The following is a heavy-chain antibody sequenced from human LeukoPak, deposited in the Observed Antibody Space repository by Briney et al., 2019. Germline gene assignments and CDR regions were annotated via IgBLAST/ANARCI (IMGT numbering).Heavy chain of an antibody. D-gene: IGHD5-18*01. CDR3: ARETRAVDTAIWWFDP. CDR1: GYSISSGYY. J-gene: IGHJ5*02. Sequence: SETLSLTCTVSGYSISSGYYWSWIRQPPGKGLEWIGYIYYSGSTNYNPSLKSRVTISVDKSKNQFSLKLSSVTAADTAVYYCARETRAVDTAIWWFDPWGQGTLVTVSS. V-gene: IGHV4-38-2*02. CDR2: IYYSGST.